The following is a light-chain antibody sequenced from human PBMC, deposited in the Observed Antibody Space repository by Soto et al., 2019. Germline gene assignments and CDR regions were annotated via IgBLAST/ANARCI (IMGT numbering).Light chain of an antibody. V-gene: IGKV1-39*01. J-gene: IGKJ1*01. CDR3: QQSYSTPWT. Sequence: DIQMTQSPSSLSASVGDRATITCRASQSISRYLNWYQHKTGKAPKLLIYAASSLQSGVPSRFSGSGSGTDFTLTISSLQPEDFATYYCQQSYSTPWTFGQGTKVEIK. CDR2: AAS. CDR1: QSISRY.